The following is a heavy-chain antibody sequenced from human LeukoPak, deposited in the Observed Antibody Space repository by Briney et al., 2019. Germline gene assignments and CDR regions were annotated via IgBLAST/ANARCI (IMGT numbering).Heavy chain of an antibody. CDR3: ARVEMTAMLIDY. J-gene: IGHJ4*02. CDR2: IYYSGST. D-gene: IGHD2-21*02. V-gene: IGHV4-39*07. CDR1: GGSISSSSYY. Sequence: SETLSLTCTVSGGSISSSSYYWGWIRQPPGKGLEWIGSIYYSGSTYYNPSLKSRVTISVDTSKNQFSLKLSSVTAADTAVYYCARVEMTAMLIDYWGQGTLVTVSS.